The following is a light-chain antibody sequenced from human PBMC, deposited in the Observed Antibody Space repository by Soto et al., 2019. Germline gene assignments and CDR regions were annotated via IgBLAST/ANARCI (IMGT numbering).Light chain of an antibody. J-gene: IGLJ1*01. CDR3: QSCDSCLSGPSYV. CDR1: SSNIGAGYD. Sequence: QSVLTQPPSVSGAPGQRVTISCTGSSSNIGAGYDVHWYQQLPGAAPKLLIYGNSNRPSGVPDRFSGSKSGTSASLAIPGLQAEDEADYACQSCDSCLSGPSYVFGTGTKVTVL. CDR2: GNS. V-gene: IGLV1-40*01.